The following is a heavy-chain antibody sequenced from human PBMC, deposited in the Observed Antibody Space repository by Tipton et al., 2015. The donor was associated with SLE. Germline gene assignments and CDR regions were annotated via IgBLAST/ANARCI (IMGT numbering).Heavy chain of an antibody. CDR3: ARDAGDYGGNSGYFQH. CDR2: INPNSGGT. V-gene: IGHV1-2*02. D-gene: IGHD4-23*01. J-gene: IGHJ1*01. Sequence: QVQLVQSGAEVKKPGASVKVSCKASGYTFTGYYMHWVRQAPGQGLEWMGWINPNSGGTNYAQKFQGRVTMTRDTSISTAYMELSRLRSDDTAVYYCARDAGDYGGNSGYFQHWGQGTLVTVSS. CDR1: GYTFTGYY.